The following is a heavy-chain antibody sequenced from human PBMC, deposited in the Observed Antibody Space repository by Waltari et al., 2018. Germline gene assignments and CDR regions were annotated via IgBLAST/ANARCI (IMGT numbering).Heavy chain of an antibody. CDR3: ANWGKVADY. J-gene: IGHJ4*02. CDR2: INSNSKYI. CDR1: GFTFSSYS. D-gene: IGHD3-16*01. V-gene: IGHV3-21*01. Sequence: EVQLVESGGGLVKPGGSLRLSCAASGFTFSSYSMNWVRQDPGMCREWGSSINSNSKYIYYADSVKGRFTTSRENAKNSLYLQMNSLRAEDTAVYYCANWGKVADYWGQGTLVTVSS.